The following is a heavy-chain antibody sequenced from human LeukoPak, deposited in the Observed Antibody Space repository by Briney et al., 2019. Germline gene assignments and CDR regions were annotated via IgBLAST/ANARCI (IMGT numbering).Heavy chain of an antibody. CDR2: ISGSGGST. J-gene: IGHJ6*03. CDR1: GFIFRSYS. CDR3: AKLIVATIDYMDV. Sequence: GGSLRLSCAASGFIFRSYSMNWVRQAPGKGLEWVSAISGSGGSTYYADSVKGRFTISRDNSKNTLYLQMNSLRAEDTAVYYCAKLIVATIDYMDVWGKGTTVTVSS. D-gene: IGHD5-12*01. V-gene: IGHV3-23*01.